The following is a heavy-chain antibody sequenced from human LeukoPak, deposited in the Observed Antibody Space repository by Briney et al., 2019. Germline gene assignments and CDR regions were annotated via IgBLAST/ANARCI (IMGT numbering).Heavy chain of an antibody. CDR3: ARAAADSSSWYGGGFYYYYMDV. CDR1: GGSISSYY. Sequence: PSETLSLTCTVSGGSISSYYWSWIRQPPGKGLEWIGYIYYSGSTNYNPSLKSRVTISVDTSKNQFSLKLSSVTAADTAVYYCARAAADSSSWYGGGFYYYYMDVWGKGTTVTISS. CDR2: IYYSGST. D-gene: IGHD6-13*01. V-gene: IGHV4-59*01. J-gene: IGHJ6*03.